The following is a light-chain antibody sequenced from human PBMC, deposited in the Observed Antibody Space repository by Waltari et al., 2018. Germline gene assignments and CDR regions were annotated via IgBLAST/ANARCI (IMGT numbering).Light chain of an antibody. CDR2: TAS. CDR3: QQLNSYTRS. CDR1: QGISAY. Sequence: DIQLTQSPSFLSASVGDRVTITCRASQGISAYLAWYQQKPGKAPNLLIYTASTLQSGVPSRFSGSGAGTEFTLTISSLQPEDFATYYCQQLNSYTRSFGQGTKLEIK. J-gene: IGKJ2*03. V-gene: IGKV1-9*01.